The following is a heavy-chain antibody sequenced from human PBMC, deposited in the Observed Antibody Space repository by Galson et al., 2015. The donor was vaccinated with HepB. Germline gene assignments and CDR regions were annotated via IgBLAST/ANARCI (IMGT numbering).Heavy chain of an antibody. Sequence: SLRLSCAASGFTFSSYWMSWVRQAPGKGLEWVANIKQDGSGKYYVDSVKGRFTISRDNAKNSLYLQMNSLRAEDTAVYYCARIWVPAEYDAFDIWGQGTMVTVSS. J-gene: IGHJ3*02. CDR3: ARIWVPAEYDAFDI. CDR1: GFTFSSYW. CDR2: IKQDGSGK. D-gene: IGHD2-2*01. V-gene: IGHV3-7*01.